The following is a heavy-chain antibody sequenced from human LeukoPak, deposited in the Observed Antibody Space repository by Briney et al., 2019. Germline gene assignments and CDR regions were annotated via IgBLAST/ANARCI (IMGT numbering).Heavy chain of an antibody. CDR2: SKYDGSTT. D-gene: IGHD4/OR15-4a*01. CDR3: AKSDYFDP. CDR1: GFTLSAYW. V-gene: IGHV3-74*03. Sequence: GGSLRLSCTASGFTLSAYWMSWVRQAPGKGLVWVARSKYDGSTTTYADSVKGRFTISRDNPKNTLYLQMNSLRADDTAVYYCAKSDYFDPWGQGTVITVSS. J-gene: IGHJ5*02.